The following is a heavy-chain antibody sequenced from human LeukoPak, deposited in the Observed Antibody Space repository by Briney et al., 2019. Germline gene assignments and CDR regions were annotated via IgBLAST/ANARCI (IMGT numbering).Heavy chain of an antibody. D-gene: IGHD4-23*01. V-gene: IGHV3-23*01. CDR3: AKDGGTLSYYMDV. CDR1: GFTFGNYV. Sequence: GGSLRLSCAASGFTFGNYVMNWVRQAPGKGMEWVSGILSNGASTFYADSVKGRFTISRDNSKNTLYLQMNSLRAEDTAVYYCAKDGGTLSYYMDVWGRGTTVTVSS. CDR2: ILSNGAST. J-gene: IGHJ6*03.